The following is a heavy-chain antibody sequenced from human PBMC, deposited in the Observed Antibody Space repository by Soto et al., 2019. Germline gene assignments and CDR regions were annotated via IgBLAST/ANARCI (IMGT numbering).Heavy chain of an antibody. CDR1: GFTFSSYG. CDR2: ISYDGSNK. J-gene: IGHJ6*04. D-gene: IGHD1-26*01. CDR3: AKDVVVGATTGLGDYYYYYGMDV. Sequence: RLSCAASGFTFSSYGMHWVRQAPGKGLEWVAVISYDGSNKYYADSVKGRFTISRDNSKNTLYLQMNSLRAEDTAVYYCAKDVVVGATTGLGDYYYYYGMDVWGKGTTFTVS. V-gene: IGHV3-30*18.